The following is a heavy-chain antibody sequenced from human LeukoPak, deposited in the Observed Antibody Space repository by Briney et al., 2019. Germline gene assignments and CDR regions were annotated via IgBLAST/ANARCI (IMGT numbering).Heavy chain of an antibody. J-gene: IGHJ6*02. V-gene: IGHV3-15*01. CDR2: IKSKTDGGTT. CDR1: GFTFSNAW. D-gene: IGHD3-10*01. Sequence: PGGSLRLSCAASGFTFSNAWMSWVRQAPGKGLEWVGRIKSKTDGGTTDYAAPVKGRFTISRDDSKNTLYLQMNSLKTEDTAVYYCTTDVITMVRGVISYRYPRGYGMDVWGQGTTVTVSS. CDR3: TTDVITMVRGVISYRYPRGYGMDV.